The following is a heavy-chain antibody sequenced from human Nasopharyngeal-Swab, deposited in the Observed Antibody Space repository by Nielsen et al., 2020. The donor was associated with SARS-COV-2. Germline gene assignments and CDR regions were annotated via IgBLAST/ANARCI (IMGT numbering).Heavy chain of an antibody. CDR3: ASLSGSYDAFDI. Sequence: SVKVSCKASGGTFSSYAISWVRQAPGQGLEWMGGIIPIFGTANYAQKFQGRVTITADESTSTAYMELSSLRSEDTAVYYRASLSGSYDAFDIWGQGTMVTVSS. J-gene: IGHJ3*02. CDR1: GGTFSSYA. D-gene: IGHD3-22*01. CDR2: IIPIFGTA. V-gene: IGHV1-69*13.